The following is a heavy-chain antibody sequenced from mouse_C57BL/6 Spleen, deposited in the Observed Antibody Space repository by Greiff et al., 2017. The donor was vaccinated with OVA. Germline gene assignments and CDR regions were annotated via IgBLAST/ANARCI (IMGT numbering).Heavy chain of an antibody. CDR2: IDPSDSYT. J-gene: IGHJ4*01. D-gene: IGHD2-5*01. V-gene: IGHV1-69*01. CDR3: ARGGSNYVDAMDY. CDR1: GYTFTSYW. Sequence: QVQLQQPGAELVMPGASVKLSCKASGYTFTSYWMHWVKQRPGQGLEWIGEIDPSDSYTNYNQKFKGKSTLTVDKSSSTAYMQLSSLTSEDSAVYYCARGGSNYVDAMDYWGQGTSVTVSS.